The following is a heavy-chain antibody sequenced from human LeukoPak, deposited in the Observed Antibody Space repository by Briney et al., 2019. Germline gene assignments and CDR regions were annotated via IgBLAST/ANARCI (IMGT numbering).Heavy chain of an antibody. Sequence: GGSLRLSCAASGFTFSSYGMSWVRQAPGKGLEWVSAISGSGGSTYYADSVKGRFTISRDNSKNTLYLQMNSLRAEDTAVYYCAKDPGVVTANSLFDYWGQGTLVTVSS. V-gene: IGHV3-23*01. CDR1: GFTFSSYG. D-gene: IGHD2-21*02. J-gene: IGHJ4*02. CDR2: ISGSGGST. CDR3: AKDPGVVTANSLFDY.